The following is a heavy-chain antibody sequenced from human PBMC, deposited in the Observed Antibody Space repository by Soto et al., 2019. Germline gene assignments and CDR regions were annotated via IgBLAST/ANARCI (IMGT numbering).Heavy chain of an antibody. V-gene: IGHV1-69*13. CDR3: ARKSCAGSGCARPLGPLNI. CDR2: VIPISGTP. J-gene: IGHJ3*02. CDR1: GGIFSTFA. Sequence: ASVKVSCKASGGIFSTFAFNWVRQAPGQGLEWMGGVIPISGTPSYAQKFQGRVTVTADESTNTVYLELSSLTSEDTAVYYCARKSCAGSGCARPLGPLNIWGHGTTVTVSS. D-gene: IGHD6-19*01.